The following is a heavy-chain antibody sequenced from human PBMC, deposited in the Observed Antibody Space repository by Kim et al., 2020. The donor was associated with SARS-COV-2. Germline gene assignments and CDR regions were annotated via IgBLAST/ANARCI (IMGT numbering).Heavy chain of an antibody. V-gene: IGHV3-30*07. D-gene: IGHD1-26*01. CDR3: ARGSSLQWELHDAFDI. Sequence: SVKGRFTISRDNSKNTLYLQMNSLRAEDTAVYYCARGSSLQWELHDAFDIWGQGTMVTVSS. J-gene: IGHJ3*02.